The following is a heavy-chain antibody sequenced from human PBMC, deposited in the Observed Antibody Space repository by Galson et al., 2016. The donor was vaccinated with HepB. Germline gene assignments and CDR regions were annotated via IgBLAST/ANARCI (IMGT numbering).Heavy chain of an antibody. CDR1: GFRFSDHY. D-gene: IGHD5-18*01. CDR3: ARDPDTSSKVDV. J-gene: IGHJ6*02. V-gene: IGHV3-11*01. CDR2: ISSGGGPK. Sequence: SLRLSCAASGFRFSDHYMSWIRQVPGKGLESIARISSGGGPKYYAESVRGRFTISRNDAKNSLYLHMNSLRAEDTAVYCCARDPDTSSKVDVWGQGTSVIVSS.